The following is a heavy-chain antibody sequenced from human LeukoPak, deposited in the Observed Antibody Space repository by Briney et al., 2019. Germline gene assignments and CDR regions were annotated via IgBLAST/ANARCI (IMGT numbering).Heavy chain of an antibody. Sequence: GGSLRLSCAASGVTLSSYAMSWARQAPGKGLEWVSGISSSGSGGNTYYADSVKGRFTISRDNSKNTLYLQMNSLRAEDTAVYYCARAPTTVVTRGATLDYWGQGTLVTVSS. CDR1: GVTLSSYA. CDR3: ARAPTTVVTRGATLDY. CDR2: ISSSGSGGNT. V-gene: IGHV3-23*01. J-gene: IGHJ4*02. D-gene: IGHD4-23*01.